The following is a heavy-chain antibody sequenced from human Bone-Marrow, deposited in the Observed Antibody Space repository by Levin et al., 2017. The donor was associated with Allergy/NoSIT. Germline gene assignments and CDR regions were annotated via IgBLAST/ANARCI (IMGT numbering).Heavy chain of an antibody. D-gene: IGHD3-9*01. Sequence: NPGESLKISCKVFGDTFASAWVGWVRQMPGKGLEWMGRVHLDDFEITYSPSFEGQVAISGDKAIRTAYLQWDRLKASDTAIYYCTRHLKSPGDSWGQGTLVTVSS. J-gene: IGHJ4*02. CDR1: GDTFASAW. CDR3: TRHLKSPGDS. CDR2: VHLDDFEI. V-gene: IGHV5-51*01.